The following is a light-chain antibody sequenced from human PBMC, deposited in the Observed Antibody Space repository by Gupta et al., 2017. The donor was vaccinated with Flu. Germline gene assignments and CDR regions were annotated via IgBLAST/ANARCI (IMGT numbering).Light chain of an antibody. J-gene: IGLJ2*01. CDR1: SSNIGNNY. CDR3: ASWDTSLSAVV. Sequence: SSSNIGNNYISWYQQFPGTAPKLLLYDNSMRPSGIPDRFSGSKSGTSATLGITGLQTGDEADYYCASWDTSLSAVVFGGGTKLTV. CDR2: DNS. V-gene: IGLV1-51*01.